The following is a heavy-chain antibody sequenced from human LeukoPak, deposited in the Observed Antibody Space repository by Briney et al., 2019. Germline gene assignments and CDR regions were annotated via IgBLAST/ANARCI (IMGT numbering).Heavy chain of an antibody. D-gene: IGHD3-22*01. CDR1: GFTFSNYA. CDR2: ISGSGDST. J-gene: IGHJ4*02. Sequence: GGSLRLSCTASGFTFSNYAMSWVRQAPGKGLEWVSAISGSGDSTYYADSVKGRFTISRDNSKNTLYPQMNSLRVEDTAVYYCANPGGGYHYFFDYWGQGTLVTVSP. V-gene: IGHV3-23*01. CDR3: ANPGGGYHYFFDY.